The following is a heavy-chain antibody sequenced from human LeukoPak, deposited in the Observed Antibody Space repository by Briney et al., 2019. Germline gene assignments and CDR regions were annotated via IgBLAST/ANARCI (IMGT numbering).Heavy chain of an antibody. D-gene: IGHD2-21*01. CDR2: ISWNSGSI. CDR3: AKALRHTYFDY. V-gene: IGHV3-9*01. Sequence: PGGSLRLSCAASGFTFDDYAMHWVRHAPGKGLEWVSGISWNSGSIGYADSVKGRFTISRDNAKNSLYLQMNSLRAEDTALYYCAKALRHTYFDYWGQGTLVTVSS. J-gene: IGHJ4*02. CDR1: GFTFDDYA.